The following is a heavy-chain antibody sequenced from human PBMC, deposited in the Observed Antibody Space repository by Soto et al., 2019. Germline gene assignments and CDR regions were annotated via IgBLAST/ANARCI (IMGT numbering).Heavy chain of an antibody. Sequence: GGSLRLSCAASGFTFSSYAMSWVRQAPGKGLEWVSAISGSGVSTYYADSVKGRFTISRDNSKNTLYLQMNSLRAEDTAVYYCARLEADYYDSSGSPDRWGQGTLVTVSS. CDR1: GFTFSSYA. V-gene: IGHV3-23*01. D-gene: IGHD3-22*01. J-gene: IGHJ4*02. CDR3: ARLEADYYDSSGSPDR. CDR2: ISGSGVST.